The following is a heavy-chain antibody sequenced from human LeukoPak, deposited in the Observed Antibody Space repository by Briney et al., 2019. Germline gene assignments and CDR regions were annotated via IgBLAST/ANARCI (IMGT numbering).Heavy chain of an antibody. D-gene: IGHD2-15*01. CDR1: GFTFSNYW. J-gene: IGHJ3*02. CDR3: ASHQEWQLPSGFDI. CDR2: IKRDGSEK. Sequence: GGSLRLSCAASGFTFSNYWMSWVRQAPGKGLEWVANIKRDGSEKYYVDFVKGRFTISRDNAKNSLYLQMNSLRAEDTAVYYCASHQEWQLPSGFDIWGQGTMVTVSS. V-gene: IGHV3-7*05.